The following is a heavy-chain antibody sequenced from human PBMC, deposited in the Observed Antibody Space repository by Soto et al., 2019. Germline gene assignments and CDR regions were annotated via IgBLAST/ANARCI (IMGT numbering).Heavy chain of an antibody. V-gene: IGHV3-53*04. J-gene: IGHJ4*02. CDR3: VGISWLH. CDR2: LYSGGSA. D-gene: IGHD6-13*01. Sequence: EVQLVESGGGLVQPGGSLRLSCAASEFIVSDNNMGWVRQAPGKGLEWVSVLYSGGSAYYADSVKGRFTISRHSSKNTIYLQMNSLRPEDTAVYYCVGISWLHWGQGTLVTVSS. CDR1: EFIVSDNN.